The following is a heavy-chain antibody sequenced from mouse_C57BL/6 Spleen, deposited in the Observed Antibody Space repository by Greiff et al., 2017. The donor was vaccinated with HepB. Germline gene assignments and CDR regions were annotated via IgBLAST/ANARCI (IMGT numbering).Heavy chain of an antibody. D-gene: IGHD2-12*01. CDR1: GFSFTSYG. V-gene: IGHV2-2*01. J-gene: IGHJ1*03. CDR2: IWSGGST. CDR3: ARGYRDWYFDV. Sequence: QVQLQQSGPGLVQPSQCLSISCTASGFSFTSYGVHWVRQSPGKGLEWLGVIWSGGSTDYNEAFISRLSISKDNSKIRVFLKMNSLQADDTAIYYCARGYRDWYFDVWGTGTTVTVSS.